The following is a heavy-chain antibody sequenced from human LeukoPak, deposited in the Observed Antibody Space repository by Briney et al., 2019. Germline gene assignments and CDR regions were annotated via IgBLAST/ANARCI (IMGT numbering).Heavy chain of an antibody. CDR2: ISYSGRDK. J-gene: IGHJ4*02. Sequence: GGSLRLSCAASGFTFSTYAMDWVRQEAGKGLEWVSSISYSGRDKFYADSVKGRFTISRDNAKNSLYLEMNNLRAEDTAVFYCARERTDQLLLDFWGQGALVTVSP. CDR1: GFTFSTYA. V-gene: IGHV3-21*01. CDR3: ARERTDQLLLDF. D-gene: IGHD1-1*01.